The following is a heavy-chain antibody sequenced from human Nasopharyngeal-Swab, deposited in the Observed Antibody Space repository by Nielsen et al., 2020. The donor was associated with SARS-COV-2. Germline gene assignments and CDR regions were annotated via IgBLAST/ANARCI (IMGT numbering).Heavy chain of an antibody. V-gene: IGHV4-61*01. CDR1: GGSVSSGSYY. J-gene: IGHJ6*02. Sequence: SETLSLTCTVSGGSVSSGSYYWSWIRQPPGKGLEWIGYIYYSGSTNCNPSPKSRVTISVDASKNQFSLKLSSVTAADTAVYYCARLVGATDYYYYGMDVWGQGTTVTVSS. CDR3: ARLVGATDYYYYGMDV. D-gene: IGHD1-26*01. CDR2: IYYSGST.